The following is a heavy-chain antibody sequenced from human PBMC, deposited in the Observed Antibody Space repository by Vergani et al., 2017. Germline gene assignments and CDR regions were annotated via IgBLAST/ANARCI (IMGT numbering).Heavy chain of an antibody. CDR3: ARDAPMGSD. J-gene: IGHJ4*02. CDR2: INEDGSRQ. D-gene: IGHD3-10*01. Sequence: EVQLVESGGQLVQPGGSLRLSCAASGFTFNNYWMSWVRQAPGKGLEWVANINEDGSRQYYVDSVRGRFTISRDNTKKSLYLQLDSLRGEDTAVYYFARDAPMGSDWGQGTLVTVSS. CDR1: GFTFNNYW. V-gene: IGHV3-7*03.